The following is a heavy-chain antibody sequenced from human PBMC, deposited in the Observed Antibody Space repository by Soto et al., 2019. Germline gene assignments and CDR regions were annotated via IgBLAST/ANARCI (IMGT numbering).Heavy chain of an antibody. V-gene: IGHV1-46*01. Sequence: GGSLRLSCTTSGFTFTSYYMHWVRQAPGQGLEWMGIINPSGGSTSYAQKFQGRVTMTRDTSTSTVYMELSSLRSEDTAVYYCAREHYGDSTGYFDYWGQGTLVTVSS. CDR3: AREHYGDSTGYFDY. CDR1: GFTFTSYY. D-gene: IGHD4-17*01. CDR2: INPSGGST. J-gene: IGHJ4*02.